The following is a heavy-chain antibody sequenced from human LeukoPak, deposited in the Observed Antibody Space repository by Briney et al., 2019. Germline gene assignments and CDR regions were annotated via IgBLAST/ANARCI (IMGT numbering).Heavy chain of an antibody. Sequence: SETLSLTCTVSGVSMSSSPYYWVWIRQPPGKGLEWIGTIYDSGNTNYNPSLRSRLTISVDTSRNQFSLKLSSVTAADTAVYYCARHDCDSSRCSVNWFDPWGQGTLVTVSS. J-gene: IGHJ5*02. D-gene: IGHD2/OR15-2a*01. CDR3: ARHDCDSSRCSVNWFDP. V-gene: IGHV4-39*01. CDR1: GVSMSSSPYY. CDR2: IYDSGNT.